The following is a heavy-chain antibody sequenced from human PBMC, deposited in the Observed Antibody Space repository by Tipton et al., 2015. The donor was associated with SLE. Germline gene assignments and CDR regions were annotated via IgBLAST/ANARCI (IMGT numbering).Heavy chain of an antibody. CDR1: GFTFSSYA. CDR3: AKDSTSGSYLLPDY. V-gene: IGHV3-23*01. Sequence: SLRLSCAASGFTFSSYAMNWVRQAPGKGLEWVSAISGSGGSTYYADSVKGRFTISRDNSKNTLYLQMNSLRAEDTAVYYCAKDSTSGSYLLPDYWGQGTLVTVSS. D-gene: IGHD1-26*01. CDR2: ISGSGGST. J-gene: IGHJ4*02.